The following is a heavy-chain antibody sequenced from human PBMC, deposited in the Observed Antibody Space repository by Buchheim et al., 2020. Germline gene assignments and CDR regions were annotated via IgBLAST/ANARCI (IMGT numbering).Heavy chain of an antibody. D-gene: IGHD4-23*01. CDR2: INPSGGST. CDR1: GYTFTSYY. J-gene: IGHJ4*02. Sequence: QVQLVQSGAEVKKPGASVKVSCKASGYTFTSYYMHWVRQAPGQGLEWIGIINPSGGSTSYAQKFQDRVTMTWDTSTSTAYMELSSLRSEDTAVYYCASNVADYGGNSFPPYWGQGTL. CDR3: ASNVADYGGNSFPPY. V-gene: IGHV1-46*01.